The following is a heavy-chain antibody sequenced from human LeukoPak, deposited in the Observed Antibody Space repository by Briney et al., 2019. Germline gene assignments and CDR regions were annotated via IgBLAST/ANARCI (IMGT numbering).Heavy chain of an antibody. V-gene: IGHV4-31*03. D-gene: IGHD5-12*01. Sequence: SETLSLTCTVSGGSISSGGYYWSWIRQHPGKGLEWIGYIYYSGSTYYNPSLKSRVTMSVDTSKNQFSLKLSSVTAADTAVYYCARDQLRRRDGYNTYYFDYWGQGTLVTVSS. CDR2: IYYSGST. J-gene: IGHJ4*02. CDR3: ARDQLRRRDGYNTYYFDY. CDR1: GGSISSGGYY.